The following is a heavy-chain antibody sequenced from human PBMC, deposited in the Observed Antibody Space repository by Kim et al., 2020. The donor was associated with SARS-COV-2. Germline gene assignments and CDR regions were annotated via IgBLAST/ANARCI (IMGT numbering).Heavy chain of an antibody. D-gene: IGHD3-10*01. CDR3: ARETMVVDTYYYGSGSYGGGAFDI. V-gene: IGHV3-48*02. CDR1: GFTFSSYS. Sequence: GGSLRLSCAASGFTFSSYSMNWVRQAPGKGLEWVSYISSSSSTIYYADSVKGRFTISRDNAKNSLYLQMNSLRDEDTAVYYCARETMVVDTYYYGSGSYGGGAFDIWGQGTMVTVSS. J-gene: IGHJ3*02. CDR2: ISSSSSTI.